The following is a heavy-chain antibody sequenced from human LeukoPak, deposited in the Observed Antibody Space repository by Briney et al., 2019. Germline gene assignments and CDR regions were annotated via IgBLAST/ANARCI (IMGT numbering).Heavy chain of an antibody. CDR3: AKGHAVIVPSTRYFDY. CDR1: GFTFSSYA. D-gene: IGHD3-22*01. V-gene: IGHV3-23*01. Sequence: GGSLRLSCAVSGFTFSSYAMSWVRQAPGKGLEWVSIIGRDGRNTHYADSVEGRFTTSRDNSKSTLFLLVNSLRAEDTAVYYCAKGHAVIVPSTRYFDYWGQGTLVTVSS. J-gene: IGHJ4*02. CDR2: IGRDGRNT.